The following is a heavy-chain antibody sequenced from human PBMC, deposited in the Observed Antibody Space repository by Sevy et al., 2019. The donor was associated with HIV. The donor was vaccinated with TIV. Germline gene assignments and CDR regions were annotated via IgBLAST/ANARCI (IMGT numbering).Heavy chain of an antibody. CDR2: INWNGGST. CDR1: GFTFGDYG. J-gene: IGHJ5*02. Sequence: GGSLRLSCAASGFTFGDYGMSWVRQAPGKGLEWVSGINWNGGSTGYSDSVRGRFTISRDNAKNSLYLQMNSLRAEDTALYYCARDLFYCRGDCYGNWFDPWGQGTLVTVSS. D-gene: IGHD2-21*02. CDR3: ARDLFYCRGDCYGNWFDP. V-gene: IGHV3-20*04.